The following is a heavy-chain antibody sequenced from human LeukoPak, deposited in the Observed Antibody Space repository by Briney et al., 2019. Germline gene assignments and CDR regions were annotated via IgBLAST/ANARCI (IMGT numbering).Heavy chain of an antibody. CDR2: IYYSGST. CDR1: GGSISSYY. V-gene: IGHV4-59*08. D-gene: IGHD1-26*01. CDR3: ARHKGGSYRNLDY. Sequence: SETLSLTCTVSGGSISSYYWSWIRQPPGKGLEWNGYIYYSGSTNYNPSLKSRVTISVDTSKNQFSLKLSSVTDADTAVYYCARHKGGSYRNLDYWGQGTLVTVSS. J-gene: IGHJ4*02.